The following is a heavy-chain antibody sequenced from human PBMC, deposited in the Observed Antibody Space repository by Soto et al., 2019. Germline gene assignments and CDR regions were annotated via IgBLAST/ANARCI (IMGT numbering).Heavy chain of an antibody. J-gene: IGHJ1*01. Sequence: GASVKVSCKASGGTFSSYTISWVRQAPGQGLEWMGRIIPILGIANYAQKFQGRVTITADKSTSTAYMELSSLRSEDTAVYYCARDLASSGWYHREYFQHWGQGTLVTVSS. D-gene: IGHD6-19*01. CDR1: GGTFSSYT. V-gene: IGHV1-69*04. CDR2: IIPILGIA. CDR3: ARDLASSGWYHREYFQH.